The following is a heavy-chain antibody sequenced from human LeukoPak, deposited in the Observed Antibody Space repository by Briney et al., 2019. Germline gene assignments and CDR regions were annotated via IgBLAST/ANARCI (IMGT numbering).Heavy chain of an antibody. CDR3: ARDNTMVRGVLEGEINWFDP. Sequence: GASVKVSCKASGYTFTGYYMHWVRQAPGQGREWMGWINPNSGGTNYAQKFQGRVTMTRDTYISTAYMELSRLRSDDPAVYYCARDNTMVRGVLEGEINWFDPWGQGTLVTVSS. CDR1: GYTFTGYY. D-gene: IGHD3-10*01. V-gene: IGHV1-2*02. CDR2: INPNSGGT. J-gene: IGHJ5*02.